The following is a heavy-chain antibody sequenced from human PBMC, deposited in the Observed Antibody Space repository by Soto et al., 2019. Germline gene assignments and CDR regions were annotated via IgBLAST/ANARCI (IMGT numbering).Heavy chain of an antibody. CDR2: INAGNGNT. D-gene: IGHD5-18*01. Sequence: QVQLVQSGAEVKKPGASVKVSCKASGYTFTSYAMHWVRQAPGQRLEWMGWINAGNGNTKYSQKFQGRVTITRDTSARTADMELSSLRSEDTAVYYCARGQLWFGYFDYWGQGTLVTVSS. J-gene: IGHJ4*02. V-gene: IGHV1-3*01. CDR3: ARGQLWFGYFDY. CDR1: GYTFTSYA.